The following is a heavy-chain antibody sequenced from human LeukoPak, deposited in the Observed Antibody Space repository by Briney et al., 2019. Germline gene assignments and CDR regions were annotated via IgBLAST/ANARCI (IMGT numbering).Heavy chain of an antibody. V-gene: IGHV1-8*03. CDR3: ARVKSSSPQRNRRLLSNWFDP. D-gene: IGHD6-6*01. CDR1: GYTFTSYD. J-gene: IGHJ5*02. CDR2: INPNSGNT. Sequence: ASVKVSCKASGYTFTSYDINWVRQATGQGLEWMGWINPNSGNTGYAQKFQGRVTITRNTSISTAYMELSSLRSEDTAVYYCARVKSSSPQRNRRLLSNWFDPRGQGTLVTVSS.